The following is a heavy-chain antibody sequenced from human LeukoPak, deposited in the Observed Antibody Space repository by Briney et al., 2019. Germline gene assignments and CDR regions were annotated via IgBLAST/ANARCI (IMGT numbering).Heavy chain of an antibody. V-gene: IGHV4-34*01. CDR3: ARGSSGWYGY. Sequence: SETLSLTCAVYGGSFSGYYWSWIRQPPGKGLEWIGEINHSGSTNYNPSLKSRVTISVDTSKSQFSLKLSSVTTADTAVYYCARGSSGWYGYWGQGTLVTVSS. CDR1: GGSFSGYY. J-gene: IGHJ4*02. CDR2: INHSGST. D-gene: IGHD6-19*01.